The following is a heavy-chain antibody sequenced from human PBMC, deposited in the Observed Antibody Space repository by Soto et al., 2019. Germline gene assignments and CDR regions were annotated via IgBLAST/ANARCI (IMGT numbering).Heavy chain of an antibody. Sequence: EVKLVESGGGLVQPGGSLRLSCAASGFTFNNYAMTWVRQAPGKGLEWVSAISGGGDTTSYADSVKGRFTVSRDGSKNTLYLQMSSLRAEDTALYYCAKGRGGSGSLTPRVDFWGQGTLVTVSS. CDR3: AKGRGGSGSLTPRVDF. J-gene: IGHJ4*02. CDR1: GFTFNNYA. CDR2: ISGGGDTT. D-gene: IGHD3-10*01. V-gene: IGHV3-23*04.